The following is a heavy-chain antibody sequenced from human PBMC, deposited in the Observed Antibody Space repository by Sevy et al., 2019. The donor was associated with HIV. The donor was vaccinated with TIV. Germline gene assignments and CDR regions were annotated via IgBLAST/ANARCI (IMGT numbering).Heavy chain of an antibody. V-gene: IGHV3-23*01. Sequence: GGSLRFSCAASGFTFSSYAMSWVRQAPGKGLEWVSAISGSGGSTYYADSVKGRFTISRDNSKNTLYLQMNSLRAEDTAVYYCAKDGKYSSGWYDVSAFDIWGQGTMVTVSS. CDR3: AKDGKYSSGWYDVSAFDI. CDR1: GFTFSSYA. D-gene: IGHD6-19*01. J-gene: IGHJ3*02. CDR2: ISGSGGST.